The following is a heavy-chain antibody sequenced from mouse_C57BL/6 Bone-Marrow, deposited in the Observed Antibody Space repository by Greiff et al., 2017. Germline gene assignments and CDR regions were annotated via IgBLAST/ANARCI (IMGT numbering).Heavy chain of an antibody. CDR3: AILLPPGY. J-gene: IGHJ2*01. CDR1: GFSLTSYG. D-gene: IGHD1-1*01. V-gene: IGHV2-4*01. CDR2: IWSGGST. Sequence: QVQLQQSGPGLVQPSQSLSITCTVSGFSLTSYGVHWVRQPPGKGLEWLGVIWSGGSTAYNAAFISRLSISKDNSKSQVFFKMNSLQADDTAIYYCAILLPPGYWGQGTTLTVSS.